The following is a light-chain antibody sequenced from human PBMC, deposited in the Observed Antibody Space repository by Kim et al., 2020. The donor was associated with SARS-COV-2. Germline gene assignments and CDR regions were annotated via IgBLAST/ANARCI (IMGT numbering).Light chain of an antibody. CDR2: GKN. Sequence: VALGQTVRITCKGDSLRRYHATWYQQKPGQAPILVIYGKNNRPSGIPDRFSGSSSGNTASLTITGTQAGDEADYYCNSRDSNDNVVFGGGTQLTVL. CDR3: NSRDSNDNVV. V-gene: IGLV3-19*01. J-gene: IGLJ2*01. CDR1: SLRRYH.